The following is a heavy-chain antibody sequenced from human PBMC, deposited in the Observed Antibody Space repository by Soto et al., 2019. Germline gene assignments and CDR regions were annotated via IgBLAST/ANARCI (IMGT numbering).Heavy chain of an antibody. D-gene: IGHD4-17*01. J-gene: IGHJ6*02. CDR3: ARGPYGDYEGYYYYGMDV. Sequence: SETLSLTCAVSGGSISSGGYSWSWIRQPPGKGLEWIGYIYHSGSTYYNPSLKSRVTIPVDRSKNQFSLKLSSVTAADTAVYYCARGPYGDYEGYYYYGMDVWGQGTTVTVSS. CDR1: GGSISSGGYS. V-gene: IGHV4-30-2*01. CDR2: IYHSGST.